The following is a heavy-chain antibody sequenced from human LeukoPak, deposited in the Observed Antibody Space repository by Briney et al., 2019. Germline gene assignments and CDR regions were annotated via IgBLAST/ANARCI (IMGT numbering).Heavy chain of an antibody. D-gene: IGHD3-10*01. CDR2: IRSKAYGGTT. CDR1: GGSISSYY. V-gene: IGHV3-49*03. J-gene: IGHJ4*02. CDR3: TRDALGFGELFPLSDY. Sequence: LSLTCTVSGGSISSYYWSWIRQPPGKGLEWVGFIRSKAYGGTTEYAASVKGRFTISRDDSKSIAYLQMNSLKTEDTAAYYCTRDALGFGELFPLSDYWGQGTLVTVSS.